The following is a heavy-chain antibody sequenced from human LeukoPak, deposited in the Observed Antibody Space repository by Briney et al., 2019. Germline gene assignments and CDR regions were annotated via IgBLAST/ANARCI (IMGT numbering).Heavy chain of an antibody. V-gene: IGHV4-59*01. CDR3: ARLYYGGNSGYYYYYMDV. D-gene: IGHD4-23*01. Sequence: SETLSLTCTVSGGSISSYYWSWIRQPPAKGLEWIGYIYYSGSTNYNPSLKSRVTISVDTSKNQFSLKLSSVTAADTAVYYCARLYYGGNSGYYYYYMDVWGKGTTATISS. CDR1: GGSISSYY. CDR2: IYYSGST. J-gene: IGHJ6*03.